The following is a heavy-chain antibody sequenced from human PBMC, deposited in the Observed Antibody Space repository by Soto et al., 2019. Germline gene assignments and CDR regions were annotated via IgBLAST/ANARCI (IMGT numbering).Heavy chain of an antibody. D-gene: IGHD6-19*01. CDR2: IYWDDDK. Sequence: SGPTLVNPTQTLTLTCTFSGFSLSTTRVGVGWVRQPPGKALEWLALIYWDDDKRYSPFLKSRLTITKDTSKNQVVLTMTNMDPMDTATYFCAHTLVAGLGYYFDYWGQGTLVTVSS. V-gene: IGHV2-5*02. J-gene: IGHJ4*02. CDR1: GFSLSTTRVG. CDR3: AHTLVAGLGYYFDY.